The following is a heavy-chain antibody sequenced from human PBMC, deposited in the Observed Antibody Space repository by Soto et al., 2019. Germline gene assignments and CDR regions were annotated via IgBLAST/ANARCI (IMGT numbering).Heavy chain of an antibody. CDR1: GYTFTGYY. Sequence: ASVKVSCKASGYTFTGYYMHWVRQAPGQGLEWMGWINPNSGGTNYAQKFQGWVTMTRDTSISTAYMELSRLRSDDTAVYYFARTVVATIYFDYWGQGTLVSVSS. CDR2: INPNSGGT. V-gene: IGHV1-2*04. D-gene: IGHD5-12*01. CDR3: ARTVVATIYFDY. J-gene: IGHJ4*02.